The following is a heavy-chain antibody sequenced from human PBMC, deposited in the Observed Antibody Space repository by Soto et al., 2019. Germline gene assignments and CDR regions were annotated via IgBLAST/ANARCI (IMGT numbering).Heavy chain of an antibody. J-gene: IGHJ4*02. CDR2: IYHSGNT. V-gene: IGHV4-59*01. CDR1: GDSISNYY. Sequence: ETLSLTCTVSGDSISNYYWSWIRQAPGKGLEWIGFIYHSGNTNYNPSLKSRVTMSIDTSKSQFSLKLNSVTAADTAVYYCARDQGIASSGPFDYWGPGTLVTVSS. CDR3: ARDQGIASSGPFDY. D-gene: IGHD6-13*01.